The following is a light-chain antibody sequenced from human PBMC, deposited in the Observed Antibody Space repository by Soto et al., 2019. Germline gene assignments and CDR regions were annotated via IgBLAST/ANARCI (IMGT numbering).Light chain of an antibody. Sequence: IVLTQSPATLSLSLGQRATLSCRASQSVDTYLAWYQQKPGQAPRLLISDASNRATGIPARFSGSGSGTYFALTISSLEPEDFAVYYCQQRSSWPRYTFGQGTKLEIK. CDR2: DAS. V-gene: IGKV3-11*01. CDR1: QSVDTY. J-gene: IGKJ2*01. CDR3: QQRSSWPRYT.